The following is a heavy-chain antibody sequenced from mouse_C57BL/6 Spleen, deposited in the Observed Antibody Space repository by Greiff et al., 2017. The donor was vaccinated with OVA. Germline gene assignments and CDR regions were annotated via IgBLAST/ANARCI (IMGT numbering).Heavy chain of an antibody. CDR2: INPNNGGT. CDR1: GYTFTDYY. V-gene: IGHV1-26*01. CDR3: ASSCGFLNPDY. J-gene: IGHJ2*01. Sequence: VQLQQSGPELVKPGASVKISCKASGYTFTDYYMNWVKQSHGKSLEWIGDINPNNGGTSYNQKFKGKATLTVDKSSSTAYMELRRLTSEDSAVYYCASSCGFLNPDYWGQGTTLTVSS.